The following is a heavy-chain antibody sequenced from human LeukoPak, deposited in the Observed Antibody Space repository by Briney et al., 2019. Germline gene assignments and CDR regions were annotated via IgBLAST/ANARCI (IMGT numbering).Heavy chain of an antibody. CDR3: ARDDRFLEWLLPGDY. V-gene: IGHV3-11*01. CDR2: ISCSGSTI. Sequence: ISCSGSTIYYAYPVKGRFTISRDNAKNSLYLQTNSLRAEDTAVYYCARDDRFLEWLLPGDYWGQGTLVTVSS. D-gene: IGHD3-3*01. J-gene: IGHJ4*02.